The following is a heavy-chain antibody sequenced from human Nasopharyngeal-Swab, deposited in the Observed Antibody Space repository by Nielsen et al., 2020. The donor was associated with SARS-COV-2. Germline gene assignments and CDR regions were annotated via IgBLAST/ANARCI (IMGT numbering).Heavy chain of an antibody. CDR2: ISSSSSYI. V-gene: IGHV3-21*01. CDR3: AGDSAVTRNDAFDI. J-gene: IGHJ3*02. CDR1: GFTFSSYS. D-gene: IGHD4-17*01. Sequence: GESLKISCAAFGFTFSSYSMNWVRPAPGEGLEWVSSISSSSSYIYYADSVKGRFTISRDNAKNSLYLQMNSLRAEDTGVYFCAGDSAVTRNDAFDIWGQGTMVTVSS.